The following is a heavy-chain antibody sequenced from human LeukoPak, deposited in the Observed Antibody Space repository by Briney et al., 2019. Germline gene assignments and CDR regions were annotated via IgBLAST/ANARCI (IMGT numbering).Heavy chain of an antibody. Sequence: PSETLSLTCAVYGGSFSGYYWSWIRQPPGKGLEWIGEINHSGSTNYNPSLKSRVTISVDTSKNQFSLKLSSVTAADTAVYYCDRGGNVVVPAAIFGPYWGQGTLVTVSS. J-gene: IGHJ4*02. D-gene: IGHD2-2*02. CDR3: DRGGNVVVPAAIFGPY. CDR1: GGSFSGYY. V-gene: IGHV4-34*01. CDR2: INHSGST.